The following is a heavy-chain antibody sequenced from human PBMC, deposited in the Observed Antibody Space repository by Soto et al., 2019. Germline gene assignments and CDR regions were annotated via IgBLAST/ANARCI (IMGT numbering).Heavy chain of an antibody. CDR1: GYTFTDYD. Sequence: ASVKVSCKASGYTFTDYDINWVRQAPGQGLEWMGWMHPNSGQSGSARQFQGRVSMTSNTSITTAYMERGSLRSDDTAVYYCAKSVSWGQGTLVTVSS. V-gene: IGHV1-8*01. CDR2: MHPNSGQS. CDR3: AKSVS. J-gene: IGHJ5*02.